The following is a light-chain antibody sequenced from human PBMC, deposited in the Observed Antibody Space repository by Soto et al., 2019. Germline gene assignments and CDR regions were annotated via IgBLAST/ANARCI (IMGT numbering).Light chain of an antibody. CDR1: QSLSPW. Sequence: DIQMTQSPSTLSASIGDRVTITCRASQSLSPWLAWYQQKPGRAPKLLIYKGSNLQSGVPSRFSGSGSGTEFTLTISGLQPDDFATYYCQQYNTYTWTFGQGTKVEIK. CDR2: KGS. V-gene: IGKV1-5*03. CDR3: QQYNTYTWT. J-gene: IGKJ1*01.